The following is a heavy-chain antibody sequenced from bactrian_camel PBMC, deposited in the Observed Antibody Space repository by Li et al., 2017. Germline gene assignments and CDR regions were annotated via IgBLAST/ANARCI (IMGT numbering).Heavy chain of an antibody. CDR2: ISAAPTLT. V-gene: IGHV3S54*01. Sequence: HVQLVESGGGSVQAGGSLKLTCLASGSIENKCMGWFRQAPGKEREILARISAAPTLTAYADSVKGRFTISHVNANNTLHLQMNSLEAEDTAVYFCAASLSCAHMWFDRDIKHWGQGTQVTVS. J-gene: IGHJ4*01. D-gene: IGHD2*01. CDR3: AASLSCAHMWFDRDIKH. CDR1: GSIENKC.